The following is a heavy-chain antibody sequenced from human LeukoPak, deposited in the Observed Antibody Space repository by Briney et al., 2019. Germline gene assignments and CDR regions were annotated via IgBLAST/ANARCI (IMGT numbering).Heavy chain of an antibody. CDR1: GFTFSSSW. CDR2: IKQDGSEE. J-gene: IGHJ4*02. Sequence: PGGSLRLSCAASGFTFSSSWMNWVRQAPGKGLEWVANIKQDGSEEYYVDSVKGRFTISRDNAKNSLYLQMNTLRAKDTAVYYCASLDYWGQGTLVTVSS. V-gene: IGHV3-7*01. CDR3: ASLDY.